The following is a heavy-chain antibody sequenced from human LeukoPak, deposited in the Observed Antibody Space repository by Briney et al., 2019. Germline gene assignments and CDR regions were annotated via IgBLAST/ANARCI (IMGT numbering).Heavy chain of an antibody. D-gene: IGHD5-18*01. CDR1: GFTFSNYA. Sequence: GGSLRLSCAASGFTFSNYAMSWVRQAPGKGLEWVSAISGSGGSTYYADSGKGRFTISRDNSKNTLFLQMNSLRAEDTAIYYCAKGRGYGNHDAFDIWGRGTMVTVSS. J-gene: IGHJ3*02. V-gene: IGHV3-23*01. CDR2: ISGSGGST. CDR3: AKGRGYGNHDAFDI.